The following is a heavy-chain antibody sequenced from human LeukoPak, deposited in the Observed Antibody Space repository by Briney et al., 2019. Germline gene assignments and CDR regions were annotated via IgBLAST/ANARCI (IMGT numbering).Heavy chain of an antibody. CDR2: IYSGGST. V-gene: IGHV3-53*01. CDR1: GFTVSSNY. CDR3: ARVRVTTSSYYFDY. J-gene: IGHJ4*02. Sequence: GGSLRLSRAASGFTVSSNYMSWVRQAPGKGLEWVSVIYSGGSTYYADSVKGRFTISRDNSKNTLYLQMNSLRAEDTAVYYCARVRVTTSSYYFDYWGQGTLVTVSS. D-gene: IGHD4-11*01.